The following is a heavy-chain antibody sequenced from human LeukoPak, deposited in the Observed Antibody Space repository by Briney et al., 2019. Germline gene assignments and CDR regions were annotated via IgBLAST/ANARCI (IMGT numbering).Heavy chain of an antibody. V-gene: IGHV4-59*08. CDR2: IYYIGST. CDR3: AKVSDRDSSGYYWGFEY. J-gene: IGHJ4*02. Sequence: SETLSLTCTVSGGSISGYYWSWIRQPSGKGLECIGYIYYIGSTNYNPSLKSRVTISVDPSRHQFSLTLTSVTAADTAVYYCAKVSDRDSSGYYWGFEYWGQGTLVTVSS. CDR1: GGSISGYY. D-gene: IGHD3-22*01.